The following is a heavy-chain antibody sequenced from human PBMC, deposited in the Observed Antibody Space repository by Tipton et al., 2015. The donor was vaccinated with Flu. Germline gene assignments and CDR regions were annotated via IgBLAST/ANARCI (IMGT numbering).Heavy chain of an antibody. CDR3: ASLPAQTNVHGGV. V-gene: IGHV4-4*07. Sequence: TLSLTCIVSGDSISNYYWSWIRQPAGKGLEWIGRINTSGSTNYNPSLKSRVTMSVDASKTQFSLKLSSVTAADTAVYYCASLPAQTNVHGGVWGQGTLVTVSS. CDR2: INTSGST. CDR1: GDSISNYY. J-gene: IGHJ3*01. D-gene: IGHD1-1*01.